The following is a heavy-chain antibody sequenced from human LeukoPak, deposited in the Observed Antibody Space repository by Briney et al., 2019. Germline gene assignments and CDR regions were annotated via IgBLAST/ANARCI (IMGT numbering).Heavy chain of an antibody. D-gene: IGHD2-15*01. CDR2: ISSSSSYI. Sequence: PGGSLRLSCAASGFTFSSYSMNWVRQAPGKGLEWVSSISSSSSYIYYADSVKGRFTISRDNAKNSLYLQMNSLRAEDTAVYYCARDLDDYSPPFDPWGQGTLVTVSS. V-gene: IGHV3-21*01. CDR1: GFTFSSYS. J-gene: IGHJ5*02. CDR3: ARDLDDYSPPFDP.